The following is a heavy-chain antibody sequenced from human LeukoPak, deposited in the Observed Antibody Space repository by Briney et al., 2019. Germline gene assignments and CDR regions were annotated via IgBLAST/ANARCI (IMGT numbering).Heavy chain of an antibody. D-gene: IGHD6-13*01. CDR1: GYIFTDYY. J-gene: IGHJ6*02. Sequence: GASVKVSCTPSGYIFTDYYMYWVRQAPGQGLEWMGWINPNSGGTNYAQKFQGRVTMTRDTSISTAYMELSRLRSDDTAVYYCARWEQQLVRSYYYGMDVWGQGTTVTVSS. CDR2: INPNSGGT. V-gene: IGHV1-2*02. CDR3: ARWEQQLVRSYYYGMDV.